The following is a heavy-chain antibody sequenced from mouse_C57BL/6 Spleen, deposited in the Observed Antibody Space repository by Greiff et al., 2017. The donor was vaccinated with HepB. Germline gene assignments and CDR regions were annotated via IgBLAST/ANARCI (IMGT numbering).Heavy chain of an antibody. CDR1: GYTFTDYY. D-gene: IGHD1-1*01. Sequence: QVQLKESGPELVKPGASVKISCKASGYTFTDYYINWVKQRPGQGLEWIGWIFPGSGSTYYNEKFKGKATLTVDKSSSTAYMLLSSLTSEDSAVYFCARGHYGSIYWYFDVWGTGTTVTVSS. J-gene: IGHJ1*03. CDR3: ARGHYGSIYWYFDV. CDR2: IFPGSGST. V-gene: IGHV1-75*01.